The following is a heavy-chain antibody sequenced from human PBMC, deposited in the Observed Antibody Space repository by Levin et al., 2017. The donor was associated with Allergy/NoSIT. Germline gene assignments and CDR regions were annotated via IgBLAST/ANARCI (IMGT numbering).Heavy chain of an antibody. V-gene: IGHV3-66*01. CDR3: ATSGYYDSSLDD. D-gene: IGHD3-22*01. CDR2: IYSGGET. Sequence: QSGGSLRLSCAGSGFTVSTKYMTWVRQAPGKGLEWVSVIYSGGETYYAGSVKGRFSISRDISKNTVSLKMNGLRPEDTAVYYCATSGYYDSSLDDWGQGTLVTVSS. CDR1: GFTVSTKY. J-gene: IGHJ4*02.